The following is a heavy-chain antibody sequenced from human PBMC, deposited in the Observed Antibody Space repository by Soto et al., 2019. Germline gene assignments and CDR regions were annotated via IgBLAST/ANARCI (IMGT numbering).Heavy chain of an antibody. CDR1: GFTFSSYA. V-gene: IGHV3-30-3*01. D-gene: IGHD6-19*01. Sequence: GGSLRLSCAASGFTFSSYAMHWVSQAPGKGLEWVAVISYDGSNKYYADSVKGRFTISRDNSKNTLYLQMNSLRAEDTAVYYCARTGIAVAGTKVQSWFDPWGQGTLVTVSS. CDR2: ISYDGSNK. J-gene: IGHJ5*02. CDR3: ARTGIAVAGTKVQSWFDP.